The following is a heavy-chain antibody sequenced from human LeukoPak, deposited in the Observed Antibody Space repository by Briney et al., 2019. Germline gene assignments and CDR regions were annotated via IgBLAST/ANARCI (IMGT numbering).Heavy chain of an antibody. CDR2: MNPNSGNT. D-gene: IGHD6-19*01. V-gene: IGHV1-8*01. CDR1: GYTFTSYD. CDR3: ARGDSSGWYYVY. J-gene: IGHJ4*02. Sequence: ASVKVSCKASGYTFTSYDINWVRQATGQGLEWMGWMNPNSGNTGYAQKFQGRVTMTRHTSISTAYMELSRLRSENTAVYYCARGDSSGWYYVYSGQRTLVTLSS.